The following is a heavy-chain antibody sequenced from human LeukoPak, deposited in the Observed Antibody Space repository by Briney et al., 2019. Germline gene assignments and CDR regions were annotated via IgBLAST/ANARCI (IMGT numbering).Heavy chain of an antibody. CDR3: GRVKNSFYYMDV. CDR1: GYTFTSYG. V-gene: IGHV1-18*01. J-gene: IGHJ6*03. Sequence: ASVKVSCKASGYTFTSYGIHWVRQAPGQGLEWMGWISSYNGNTNYAQKLQGRVTMTTDTSTSTAYLELRSLRSDDTAVYYCGRVKNSFYYMDVWGKGTTVTVSS. CDR2: ISSYNGNT. D-gene: IGHD4-11*01.